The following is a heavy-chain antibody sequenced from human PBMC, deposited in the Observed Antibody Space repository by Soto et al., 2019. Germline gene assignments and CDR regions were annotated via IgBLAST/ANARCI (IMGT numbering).Heavy chain of an antibody. D-gene: IGHD1-26*01. Sequence: ASVKVSCKASGYTFTGYYMHCVRQAPGQGLEWMGWINPGNGNTKYSQKFQGRVTITRDTSASTAYMELSSLRSEDTAVYYCARSDSGSLDYFDYWGQGTLVTVSS. V-gene: IGHV1-3*01. J-gene: IGHJ4*02. CDR3: ARSDSGSLDYFDY. CDR1: GYTFTGYY. CDR2: INPGNGNT.